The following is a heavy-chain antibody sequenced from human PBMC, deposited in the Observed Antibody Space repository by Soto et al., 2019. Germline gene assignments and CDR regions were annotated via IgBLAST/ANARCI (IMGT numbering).Heavy chain of an antibody. D-gene: IGHD6-19*01. CDR2: INHSGST. CDR1: GGSFSGYY. Sequence: GPGPAGASETLSLTCAVYGGSFSGYYWSWIRQPPGKGLEWIGEINHSGSTSYNPSLKSRVAISVDTSKNQFSLKLSSVTAADTAVYYCALGIAVAVMDVWGQGTTVTVSS. V-gene: IGHV4-34*01. CDR3: ALGIAVAVMDV. J-gene: IGHJ6*02.